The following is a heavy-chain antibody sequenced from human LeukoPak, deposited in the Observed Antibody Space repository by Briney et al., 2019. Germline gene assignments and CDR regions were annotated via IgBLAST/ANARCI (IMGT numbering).Heavy chain of an antibody. CDR2: INHSGST. D-gene: IGHD6-13*01. CDR1: ACTSNGYY. V-gene: IGHV4-34*01. J-gene: IGHJ4*02. Sequence: SVTLSLTCAVYACTSNGYYWRWIRPRPGKGLEWIGEINHSGSTNYNPSLKSRVTISVGTSKNQFSLKLSSVTAADTAVYYCARAKAAGDFDYWGQGTLVTVSS. CDR3: ARAKAAGDFDY.